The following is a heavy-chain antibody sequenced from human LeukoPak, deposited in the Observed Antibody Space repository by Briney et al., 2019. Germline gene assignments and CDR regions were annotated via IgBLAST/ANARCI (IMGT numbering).Heavy chain of an antibody. J-gene: IGHJ3*02. CDR3: ARGLFVVGSWYKSEVDAFDI. Sequence: SETLSLTCAVYGGSFSGYYWSWIRQPPGKGLERTGEINHSGSTNYNPSLKSRVTISVDTSKNQFSLKLSSVTAADTAVYYCARGLFVVGSWYKSEVDAFDIWGQGTMVTVSS. V-gene: IGHV4-34*01. CDR1: GGSFSGYY. CDR2: INHSGST. D-gene: IGHD6-13*01.